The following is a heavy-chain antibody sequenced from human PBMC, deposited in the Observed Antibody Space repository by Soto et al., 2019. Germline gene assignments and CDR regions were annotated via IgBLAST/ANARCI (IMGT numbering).Heavy chain of an antibody. V-gene: IGHV3-15*07. Sequence: GGALRLSCAASGFTFRNAWMNWGRQAPGKGLEWVGRIKSKTDGGTTDYAAPVKGRFTISRDDSKNTLYLQMNSLKTEDTAVYYCTTDLITIFGENDYWGQGTLVTVSS. CDR1: GFTFRNAW. CDR3: TTDLITIFGENDY. J-gene: IGHJ4*02. D-gene: IGHD3-3*01. CDR2: IKSKTDGGTT.